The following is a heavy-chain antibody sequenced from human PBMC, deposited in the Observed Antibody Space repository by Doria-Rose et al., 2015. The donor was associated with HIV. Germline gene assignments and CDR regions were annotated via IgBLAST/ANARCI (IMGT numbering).Heavy chain of an antibody. D-gene: IGHD6-13*01. J-gene: IGHJ4*02. V-gene: IGHV2-26*01. CDR1: GVSLSSPGMG. CDR3: ARIKSSRWYHKYYFDF. CDR2: IFSDDER. Sequence: QITLKESGPVLVKPTETLTLTCTVSGVSLSSPGMGVSWIRQPPGKALEWLANIFSDDERSYKTSLKSRLTNSRGTSKSQVVLTMTGMDPVDTATYYCARIKSSRWYHKYYFDFWGQGTLVIASA.